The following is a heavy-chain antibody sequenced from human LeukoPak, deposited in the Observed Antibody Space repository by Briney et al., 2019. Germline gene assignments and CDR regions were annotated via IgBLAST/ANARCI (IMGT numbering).Heavy chain of an antibody. D-gene: IGHD1-26*01. J-gene: IGHJ4*02. CDR2: IHYSGST. CDR1: GGSISSGGYF. Sequence: SETLSLTCTVSGGSISSGGYFWTWIRQHPGKGLEWIGYIHYSGSTYYNPPLKSRVSISVDTSNNQFSLKLSSVTAADTAVYYCARDSGNYCFDYWGQGTLVTVSS. V-gene: IGHV4-31*03. CDR3: ARDSGNYCFDY.